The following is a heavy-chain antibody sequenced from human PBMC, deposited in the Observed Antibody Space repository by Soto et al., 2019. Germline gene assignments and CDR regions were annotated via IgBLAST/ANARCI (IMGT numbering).Heavy chain of an antibody. Sequence: SETLSLTCTVSGGSISSYYWSWIRQPPGKGLEWIGYIYYSGSTNYNPSLKSRVTISVDTSKNKFSLKLSSVTAADTAVYYCARLGIAVAVPLDYWGKGTLVTVYS. CDR2: IYYSGST. J-gene: IGHJ4*02. CDR3: ARLGIAVAVPLDY. D-gene: IGHD6-19*01. CDR1: GGSISSYY. V-gene: IGHV4-59*01.